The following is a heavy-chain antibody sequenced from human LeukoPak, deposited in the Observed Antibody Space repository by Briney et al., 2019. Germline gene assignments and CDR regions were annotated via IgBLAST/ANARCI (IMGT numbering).Heavy chain of an antibody. CDR2: MSISGST. Sequence: SETLSLTCTVSGDSISSYYWSWIRQPAGKGLEWIGRMSISGSTNYNPSLKSRVTMSVDTSKNLFSLKVSSVTAADTAVYYCAREGTFDIWGQGTMVTVSS. CDR1: GDSISSYY. J-gene: IGHJ3*02. CDR3: AREGTFDI. V-gene: IGHV4-4*07.